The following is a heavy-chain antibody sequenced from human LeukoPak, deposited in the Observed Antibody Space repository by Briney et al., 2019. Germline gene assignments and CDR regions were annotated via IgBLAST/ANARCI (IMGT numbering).Heavy chain of an antibody. CDR1: GGSISSYY. J-gene: IGHJ4*02. CDR3: AAYSSGWSYFDY. D-gene: IGHD6-19*01. V-gene: IGHV4-4*07. Sequence: SETLSLTCTVSGGSISSYYWSWIRQPAGKGLEWIGRIYTSGSTNYNPSLKSRVTMSVDTSKDQFSLKLSSVTAADTAVYYCAAYSSGWSYFDYWGQGTLVTVSS. CDR2: IYTSGST.